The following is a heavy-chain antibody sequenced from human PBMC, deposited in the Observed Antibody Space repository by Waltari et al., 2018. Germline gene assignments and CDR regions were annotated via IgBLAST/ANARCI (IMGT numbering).Heavy chain of an antibody. J-gene: IGHJ5*01. D-gene: IGHD4-17*01. CDR2: THTRGRT. CDR1: GGSVSSGGYY. Sequence: QVQLQESGPGLVEPSETLSLTCTVSGGSVSSGGYYWSWIRQPPGKVLEWVGYTHTRGRTAYNPSLQSRVTIFGDTSTNQLFLNLRSVTAADTATYFCARVKDEFGDYGFDYWGQGTLVTVSS. V-gene: IGHV4-61*08. CDR3: ARVKDEFGDYGFDY.